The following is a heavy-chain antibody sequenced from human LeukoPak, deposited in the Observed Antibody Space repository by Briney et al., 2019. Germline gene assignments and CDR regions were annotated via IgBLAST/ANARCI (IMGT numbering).Heavy chain of an antibody. CDR3: ASRPGSASG. D-gene: IGHD6-19*01. J-gene: IGHJ4*02. CDR1: GDSISSSSYH. Sequence: SETLSLTCTVSGDSISSSSYHWGWIRQPPGKGLEWIGTIYYSASTYYNPSPNRRVTISMDTSQNQFSLKLSSVTAGDTAVYYCASRPGSASGWGQGTLVTVSS. V-gene: IGHV4-39*07. CDR2: IYYSAST.